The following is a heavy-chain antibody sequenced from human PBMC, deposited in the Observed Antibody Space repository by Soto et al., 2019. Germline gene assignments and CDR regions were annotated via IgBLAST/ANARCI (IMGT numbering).Heavy chain of an antibody. CDR2: IYSDNNT. CDR1: GFTVSSDS. CDR3: ARYYSVMGV. Sequence: EVQLVETGGGLIQPGGSLRLSCAASGFTVSSDSMTWVRQAPGKGLEWISIIYSDNNTDYADSVMGRLFIPRATAKNIVYLQMNSLRAEDTTEYYCARYYSVMGVWGQGTTVTVSS. J-gene: IGHJ6*02. V-gene: IGHV3-53*02.